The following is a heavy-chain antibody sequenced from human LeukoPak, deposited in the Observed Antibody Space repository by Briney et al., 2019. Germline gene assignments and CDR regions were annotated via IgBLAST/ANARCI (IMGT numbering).Heavy chain of an antibody. CDR1: GFTFSNYW. CDR3: ARADNYGSILYY. J-gene: IGHJ4*02. D-gene: IGHD3-10*01. V-gene: IGHV3-7*04. Sequence: GGSLRLSCAASGFTFSNYWMSWVRQSPGRGLEWVANIDQDGSAEYYVDSVGGRFTVSRDNAKNSLYLQIDSLRAEDTAVYYCARADNYGSILYYWGRGTLVTVSS. CDR2: IDQDGSAE.